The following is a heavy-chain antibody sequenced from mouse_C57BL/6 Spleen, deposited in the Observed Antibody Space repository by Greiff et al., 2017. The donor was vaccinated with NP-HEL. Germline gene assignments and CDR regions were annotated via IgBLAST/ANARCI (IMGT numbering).Heavy chain of an antibody. Sequence: QVQLQQSGAELVKPGASVKISCKASGYAFSSYWMNWVKQRPGKGLEWIGQIYPGDGDTNYNGKFKGKATLTADKSSSTAYMQLSSLTSEDSAVYFCARSISGVRSSFDYWGQGTTLTVSS. J-gene: IGHJ2*01. CDR1: GYAFSSYW. V-gene: IGHV1-80*01. CDR2: IYPGDGDT. CDR3: ARSISGVRSSFDY. D-gene: IGHD1-3*01.